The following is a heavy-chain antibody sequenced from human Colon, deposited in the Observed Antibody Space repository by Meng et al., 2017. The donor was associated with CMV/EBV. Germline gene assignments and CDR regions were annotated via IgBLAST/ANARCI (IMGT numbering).Heavy chain of an antibody. CDR3: ARAVTTPIYDFWSGYYFY. D-gene: IGHD3-3*01. CDR2: VYHSGNT. V-gene: IGHV4-59*08. Sequence: SETLSLTCTVSGGSIRSYYWSWIRQPPGKGLEWIGYVYHSGNTGSNPSLKSRVTMSVDTSKNQFSLRLNSVTAADTAVYYCARAVTTPIYDFWSGYYFYWGQGTLVTVSS. CDR1: GGSIRSYY. J-gene: IGHJ4*02.